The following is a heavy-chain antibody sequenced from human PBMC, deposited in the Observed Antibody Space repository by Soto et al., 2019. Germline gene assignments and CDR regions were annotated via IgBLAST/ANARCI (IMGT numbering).Heavy chain of an antibody. CDR3: ARDLNRGGTFDI. D-gene: IGHD3-16*01. J-gene: IGHJ3*02. CDR1: GYTFTSYG. Sequence: ASVKVSCKASGYTFTSYGISWVRQAPGQGLEWMGWISAYNGNTNYSQKFQGRVTITRDTSASTAYMELSSLRSEDTAVYYCARDLNRGGTFDIWGQGTMVTVSS. CDR2: ISAYNGNT. V-gene: IGHV1-18*01.